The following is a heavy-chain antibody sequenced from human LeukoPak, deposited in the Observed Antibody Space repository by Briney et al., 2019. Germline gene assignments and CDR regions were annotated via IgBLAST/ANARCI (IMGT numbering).Heavy chain of an antibody. CDR1: GDTVSSNSVT. D-gene: IGHD2-2*01. Sequence: SQTLSLTCAISGDTVSSNSVTWNWNRQSPSRGFEWLGRTYYRSTWYTDYAVSVRGRITVNPDTSKNQFSLHLNSVTPEDTAVYYCARRLTQYDCFDPWGQGILVTVSS. CDR3: ARRLTQYDCFDP. V-gene: IGHV6-1*01. J-gene: IGHJ5*02. CDR2: TYYRSTWYT.